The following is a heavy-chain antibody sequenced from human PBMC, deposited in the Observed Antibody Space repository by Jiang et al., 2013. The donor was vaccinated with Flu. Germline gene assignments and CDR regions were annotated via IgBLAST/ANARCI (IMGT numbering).Heavy chain of an antibody. Sequence: GVVQPGTSLRLSCEASGFTFSKYGMHWVRQAPGKGLEWVAIIWYDGSEKYYADSVKGRFTVSKDNSKNTLYLQMNSLRAEDTAVYYCARVYGADDHGPDYWGQGTLVTVSS. CDR2: IWYDGSEK. CDR3: ARVYGADDHGPDY. D-gene: IGHD1-14*01. V-gene: IGHV3-33*01. CDR1: GFTFSKYG. J-gene: IGHJ4*02.